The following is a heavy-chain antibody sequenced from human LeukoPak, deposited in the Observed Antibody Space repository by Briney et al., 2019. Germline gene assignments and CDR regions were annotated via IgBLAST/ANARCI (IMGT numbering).Heavy chain of an antibody. Sequence: GGSLRLSCAASGFTFSSYEMNWVRQAPGKGLEWVSYVSSSGSTIYYADSVKGRFTISRDNAKNSLYLQMNSLRAEDTAVYYCARDDSYGLDYWGQGTLVTVSS. V-gene: IGHV3-48*03. D-gene: IGHD5-18*01. CDR1: GFTFSSYE. CDR3: ARDDSYGLDY. J-gene: IGHJ4*02. CDR2: VSSSGSTI.